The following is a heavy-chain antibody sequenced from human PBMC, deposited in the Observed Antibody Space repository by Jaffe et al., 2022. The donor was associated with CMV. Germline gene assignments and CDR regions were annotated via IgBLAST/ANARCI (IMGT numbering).Heavy chain of an antibody. CDR3: AREGYDDDSFFDY. CDR1: GGSVSSGYYF. CDR2: VSFSGVP. Sequence: QVQLQESGPGLVKPSETLSLTCTVSGGSVSSGYYFWSWIRQPPGKALEWVGFVSFSGVPTYTPSLKSRLTISLDTSKNQFSLKLASVTAADTALYYCAREGYDDDSFFDYWGQGILVTVSS. D-gene: IGHD5-12*01. J-gene: IGHJ4*02. V-gene: IGHV4-61*01.